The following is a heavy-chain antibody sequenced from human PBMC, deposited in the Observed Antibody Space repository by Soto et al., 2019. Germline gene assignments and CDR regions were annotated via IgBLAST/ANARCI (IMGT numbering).Heavy chain of an antibody. CDR1: GFTFSSYA. Sequence: GGSLRLSCAASGFTFSSYAMSWVRQAPGKGLEWVSAISGSGGSTYYADSVKGRFTISRDNSKNTLYLQMNSLGAEDTAVYYCAFGGMSDDQPYFDYWGQGTLVTVSS. J-gene: IGHJ4*02. CDR3: AFGGMSDDQPYFDY. CDR2: ISGSGGST. V-gene: IGHV3-23*01. D-gene: IGHD3-10*01.